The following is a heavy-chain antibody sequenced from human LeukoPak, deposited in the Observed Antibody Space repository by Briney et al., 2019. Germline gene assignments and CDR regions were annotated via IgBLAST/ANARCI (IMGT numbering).Heavy chain of an antibody. CDR2: IHSSDSYI. J-gene: IGHJ3*02. CDR1: GFTFSSYY. D-gene: IGHD4-23*01. CDR3: ARGVLGYGRNDAFDI. Sequence: PGGSLRLSRAASGFTFSSYYMNWVRQAPGKGLEWVSSIHSSDSYINYADSVRGRFTISRDNAKSSLYLQMNSLRAEDTAVYYCARGVLGYGRNDAFDIWGQGTMVTVSS. V-gene: IGHV3-21*01.